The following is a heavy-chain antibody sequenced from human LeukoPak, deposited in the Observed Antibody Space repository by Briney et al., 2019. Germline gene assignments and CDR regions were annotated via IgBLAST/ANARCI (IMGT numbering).Heavy chain of an antibody. CDR2: INHSGST. D-gene: IGHD3-10*01. J-gene: IGHJ4*02. CDR3: ARGRRYYGSGSYYFY. V-gene: IGHV4-34*01. Sequence: PSETLSLTCAVSQYSLSSGYYWGWIRQPPGKGLEWIGEINHSGSTNYNPSLKSRVTISVDTSKNQFSLKLSSVTAADTAVYYCARGRRYYGSGSYYFYWGQGTLVTVSS. CDR1: QYSLSSGYY.